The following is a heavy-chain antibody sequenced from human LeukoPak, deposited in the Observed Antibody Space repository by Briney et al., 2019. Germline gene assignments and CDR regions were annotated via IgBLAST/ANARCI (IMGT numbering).Heavy chain of an antibody. CDR3: ARCLGASGSDVGVDP. V-gene: IGHV3-23*01. CDR1: GFTFSNYV. Sequence: GGSLTLSCAASGFTFSNYVMTWVRQAPGKGLEWVSAISCSGSTYYADSLKSRFTISRDTPKNTLYLQMDSLRAEEAVVYCGARCLGASGSDVGVDPWGQGTLVTVSS. CDR2: ISCSGST. J-gene: IGHJ5*02. D-gene: IGHD3-10*01.